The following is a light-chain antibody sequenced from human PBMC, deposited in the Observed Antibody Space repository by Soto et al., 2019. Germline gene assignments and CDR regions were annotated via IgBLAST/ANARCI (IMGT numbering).Light chain of an antibody. J-gene: IGLJ2*01. V-gene: IGLV1-44*01. CDR2: TYD. CDR1: SSNIGTYT. Sequence: QSVLTQPPSVSGTPGQSITISCSGSSSNIGTYTLNWYQHLPGTDPKLLFSTYDQRPSGVADRFSGSKYGTSASLAISGRQSEEEDDYYCAAWDERGNGVVFGGGTQLTVL. CDR3: AAWDERGNGVV.